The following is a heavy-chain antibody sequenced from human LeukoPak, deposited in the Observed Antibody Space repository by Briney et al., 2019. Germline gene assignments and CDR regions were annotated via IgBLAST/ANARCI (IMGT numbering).Heavy chain of an antibody. Sequence: SETLSLTCTVSGGSISSYYWSWIRQPAGKGLEWIGRIYTSGSTNYNPSLKSRVTMSADTSKNQFSLKLSSVTAADTAVYYCARDQYYYGSGSGYDYWGQGTLVTVSS. J-gene: IGHJ4*02. D-gene: IGHD3-10*01. V-gene: IGHV4-4*07. CDR2: IYTSGST. CDR1: GGSISSYY. CDR3: ARDQYYYGSGSGYDY.